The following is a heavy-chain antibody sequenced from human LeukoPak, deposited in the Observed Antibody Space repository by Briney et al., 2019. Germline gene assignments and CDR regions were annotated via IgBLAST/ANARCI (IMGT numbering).Heavy chain of an antibody. CDR3: AKLPTVTTVYYYMDV. CDR1: GFTLSSYA. CDR2: ISGSGGST. Sequence: QPGGSLRLSCAASGFTLSSYAMSWVRQAPGKELEWVSAISGSGGSTYYADSVKGRFTISRDNSKNTLYLQMNSLRAEDTAVYYCAKLPTVTTVYYYMDVWGKGTTVTVSS. D-gene: IGHD4-17*01. J-gene: IGHJ6*03. V-gene: IGHV3-23*01.